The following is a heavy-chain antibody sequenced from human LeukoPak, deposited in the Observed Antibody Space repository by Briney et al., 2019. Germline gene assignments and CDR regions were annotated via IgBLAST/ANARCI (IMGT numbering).Heavy chain of an antibody. J-gene: IGHJ4*02. CDR3: AREEQQLVEDLVFDY. D-gene: IGHD6-13*01. CDR2: IIPIFGTA. CDR1: GGTFSSYA. V-gene: IGHV1-69*13. Sequence: SVKVSCKASGGTFSSYAISWVRQAPGQGHEWMGGIIPIFGTANYAQKFQGRVTITADESTSTAYMELSSLRSEDTAVYYCAREEQQLVEDLVFDYWGQGTLVTVSS.